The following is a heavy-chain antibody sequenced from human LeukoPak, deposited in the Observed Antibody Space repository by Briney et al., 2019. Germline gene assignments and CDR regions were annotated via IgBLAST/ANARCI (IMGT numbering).Heavy chain of an antibody. CDR2: ISTYNGHT. V-gene: IGHV1-18*01. D-gene: IGHD1-26*01. CDR3: ARGGRWELPRPYAFDI. Sequence: ASVKVSCKTSGYTFPSYGLSGVRQAPGQGLEWMGWISTYNGHTNNAQKLQGRDTMTTDTSTSTDYMELRNLRSDDTDVYYCARGGRWELPRPYAFDIWGQGTIVTVSS. J-gene: IGHJ3*02. CDR1: GYTFPSYG.